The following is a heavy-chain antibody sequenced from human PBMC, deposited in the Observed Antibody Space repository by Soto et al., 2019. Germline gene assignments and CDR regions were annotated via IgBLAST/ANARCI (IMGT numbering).Heavy chain of an antibody. J-gene: IGHJ6*02. CDR2: ISSSNRTI. V-gene: IGHV3-48*02. CDR1: GFTFRSYS. Sequence: WWSLRLSCSASGFTFRSYSMNWFRQAPGKGLEWVSYISSSNRTINYADSVKGRFIISRDNAKNSLYLQMHSLRDEDTAVYYCAREGWPLLQTGMDVWGQGTTVTVSS. CDR3: AREGWPLLQTGMDV. D-gene: IGHD2-15*01.